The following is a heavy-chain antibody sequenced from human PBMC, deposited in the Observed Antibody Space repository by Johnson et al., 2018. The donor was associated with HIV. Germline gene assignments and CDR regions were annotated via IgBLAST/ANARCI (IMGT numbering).Heavy chain of an antibody. CDR1: GFTVSSNY. CDR2: ISCSGSSK. CDR3: AGEPSSSYAFDI. V-gene: IGHV3-11*04. Sequence: QVQLVESGGGLVQPGGSLRLSCAASGFTVSSNYMSWVRQAPGKGLEWVSYISCSGSSKSYAYSVKGRFTISRDNAKNSLYLQMNNLRAEDTAVYYCAGEPSSSYAFDIWGQGTMVTVSS. D-gene: IGHD6-13*01. J-gene: IGHJ3*02.